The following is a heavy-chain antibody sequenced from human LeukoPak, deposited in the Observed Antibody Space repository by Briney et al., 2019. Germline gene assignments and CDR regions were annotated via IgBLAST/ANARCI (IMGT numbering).Heavy chain of an antibody. D-gene: IGHD2-2*01. CDR1: GFTFSSYG. Sequence: GGSLRLSCAASGFTFSSYGMHWVRQAPGKGLEWVAFIRYDGTNKYYADSVKGRFTISRDNSKKTLYLQMNSLRAEDTAVYYCAKDNGVVVPGDYWGQGTLVTVSS. CDR2: IRYDGTNK. J-gene: IGHJ4*02. CDR3: AKDNGVVVPGDY. V-gene: IGHV3-30*02.